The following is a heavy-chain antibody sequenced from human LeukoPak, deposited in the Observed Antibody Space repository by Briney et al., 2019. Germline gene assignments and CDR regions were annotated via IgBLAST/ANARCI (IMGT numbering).Heavy chain of an antibody. J-gene: IGHJ4*02. Sequence: SVKVSCKASGGTFSSYAISWVRQAPGQGLEWMGGIIPIFGTANYAQKFQGRVTITTDESTSTAYMELSSLRSEDTAVYYCARGMSGSYSLKSYYFDYWGQGTLVTVSS. CDR1: GGTFSSYA. CDR2: IIPIFGTA. V-gene: IGHV1-69*05. CDR3: ARGMSGSYSLKSYYFDY. D-gene: IGHD1-26*01.